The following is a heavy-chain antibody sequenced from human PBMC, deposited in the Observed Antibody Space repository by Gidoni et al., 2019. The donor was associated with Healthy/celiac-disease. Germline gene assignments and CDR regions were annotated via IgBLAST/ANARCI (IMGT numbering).Heavy chain of an antibody. J-gene: IGHJ4*02. Sequence: QVQLQQWGAGLLKPSETLSLTCAVYGGSFSGYYWSWIRQPPGKGLEWIGEINHSGSTNYNPSLKSRVTISVDTSKNQFSLKLSSVTAADTAVYYCARGGGAVAGIFYWGQGTLVTVSS. D-gene: IGHD6-19*01. V-gene: IGHV4-34*01. CDR3: ARGGGAVAGIFY. CDR2: INHSGST. CDR1: GGSFSGYY.